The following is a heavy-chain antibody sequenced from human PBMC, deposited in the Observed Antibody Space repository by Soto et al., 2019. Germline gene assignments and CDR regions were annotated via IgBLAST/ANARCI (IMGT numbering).Heavy chain of an antibody. V-gene: IGHV1-8*01. D-gene: IGHD6-19*01. CDR3: ARERKGWYPLHYYYGMDV. CDR1: GYTFTSYD. CDR2: MNPNSGNT. Sequence: ASVKVSCKASGYTFTSYDINWVRQATGQGLEWMGWMNPNSGNTGYAQKFQGRVTMTRNTSISTAYMELSRLRSDDTAVYYCARERKGWYPLHYYYGMDVWGQGTTVTVSS. J-gene: IGHJ6*02.